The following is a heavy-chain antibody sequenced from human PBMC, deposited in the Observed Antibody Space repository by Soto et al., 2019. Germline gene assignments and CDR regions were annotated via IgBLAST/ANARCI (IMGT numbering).Heavy chain of an antibody. V-gene: IGHV3-11*06. CDR3: AREDVDTAMNFYYYYGMDV. D-gene: IGHD5-18*01. CDR2: ISSSSSYT. Sequence: AGSLRLSCAACGFSVSDYYMSWIRKAPGKGLEWVSYISSSSSYTNYADSVKGRFTISRDNAKNSLYLQMNSLRAEDTAVYYCAREDVDTAMNFYYYYGMDVWGQGTTVTVSS. J-gene: IGHJ6*02. CDR1: GFSVSDYY.